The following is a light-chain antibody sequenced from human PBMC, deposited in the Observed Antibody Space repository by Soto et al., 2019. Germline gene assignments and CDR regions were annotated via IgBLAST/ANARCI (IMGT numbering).Light chain of an antibody. CDR3: SSYAGSDNYV. CDR1: SSDVGDHNL. J-gene: IGLJ1*01. Sequence: QSALTQPPSASGSPGQSVTNSCTGTSSDVGDHNLVSWYQQHPGKAPKLLIWGVTNRPSGVPHRFSGSKSGNTASLTVSGLQAEDEADYYCSSYAGSDNYVFGTGTKLTVL. CDR2: GVT. V-gene: IGLV2-8*01.